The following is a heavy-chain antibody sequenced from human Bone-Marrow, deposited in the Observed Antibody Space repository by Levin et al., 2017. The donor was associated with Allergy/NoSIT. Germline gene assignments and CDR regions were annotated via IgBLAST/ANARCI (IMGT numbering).Heavy chain of an antibody. CDR3: ASPQSSSWFYFDY. CDR2: IYSTGRT. Sequence: SQTLSLTCSVSYGSVSSSSYSWAWIRQTPGKGLEWIGIIYSTGRTYYNPSLKSRVTISVDRSENQFSLKVTSVTAADTAVYYCASPQSSSWFYFDYWGQGTLVTVSS. CDR1: YGSVSSSSYS. D-gene: IGHD6-13*01. V-gene: IGHV4-39*01. J-gene: IGHJ4*02.